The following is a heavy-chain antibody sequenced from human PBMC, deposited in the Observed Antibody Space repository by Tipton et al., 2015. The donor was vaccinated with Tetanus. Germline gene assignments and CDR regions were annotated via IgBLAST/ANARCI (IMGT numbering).Heavy chain of an antibody. Sequence: SLRLSCAASGFTLGNYAMSWVRQAPGKGLEWVSSIRNRGDATYYADSVKGRFSISRDNSKNTLYLQMNSMRDEDTAVSYWAKDPARRGWFDPWGQGTPGTVSS. CDR2: IRNRGDAT. CDR1: GFTLGNYA. V-gene: IGHV3-23*01. CDR3: AKDPARRGWFDP. J-gene: IGHJ5*02.